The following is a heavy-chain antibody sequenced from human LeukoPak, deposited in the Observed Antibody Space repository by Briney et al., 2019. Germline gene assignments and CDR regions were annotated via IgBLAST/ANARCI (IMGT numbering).Heavy chain of an antibody. D-gene: IGHD1/OR15-1a*01. CDR1: GGSFSGYY. Sequence: SETLSLTCAVYGGSFSGYYWSWIRQPPGKGLEWIGEINHSGSTNYNPSLKSRVTISVDTSKNQFSLKLSSVTAAYTAVYYCARCNKNPTAGYYYMDVWGKGTTVTVSS. V-gene: IGHV4-34*01. CDR2: INHSGST. CDR3: ARCNKNPTAGYYYMDV. J-gene: IGHJ6*03.